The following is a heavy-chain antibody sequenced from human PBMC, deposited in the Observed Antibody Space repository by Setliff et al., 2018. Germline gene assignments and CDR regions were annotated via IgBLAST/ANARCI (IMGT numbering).Heavy chain of an antibody. CDR2: IYPGGSDT. V-gene: IGHV5-51*01. CDR3: ARQYYNFWSGYSPKKGWFDP. D-gene: IGHD3-3*01. CDR1: GYSFTSYW. J-gene: IGHJ5*02. Sequence: SGESLKISCKGSGYSFTSYWIAWVRQMPGKGLEWMGIIYPGGSDTRYSPSFEGQVTISADKSISTAYLQWSSLKASDTAMYYCARQYYNFWSGYSPKKGWFDPWGQGTLVTVSS.